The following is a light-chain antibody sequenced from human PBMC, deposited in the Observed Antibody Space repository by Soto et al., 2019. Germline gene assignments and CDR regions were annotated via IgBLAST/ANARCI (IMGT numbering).Light chain of an antibody. CDR3: SSYTSSSTVV. CDR1: SSDVGGYSY. CDR2: EVS. V-gene: IGLV2-14*01. J-gene: IGLJ2*01. Sequence: SVLTPPASVSGSPGQSITISCTGTSSDVGGYSYVSWYQQHPGKAPKLMIYEVSNRPSGVSNRFSGSKSGNTASLTISGLQAEDEADYYCSSYTSSSTVVFGGGTQLTVL.